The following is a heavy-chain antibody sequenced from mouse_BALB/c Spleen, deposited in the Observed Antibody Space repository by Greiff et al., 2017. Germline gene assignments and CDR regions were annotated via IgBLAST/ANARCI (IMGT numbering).Heavy chain of an antibody. CDR3: TRTQPWYFDV. D-gene: IGHD6-1*01. CDR2: ISSGGSYT. J-gene: IGHJ1*01. Sequence: EVQLVESGGGLVKPGGSLKLSCAASGFTFSSYTMSWVRQTPEKRLEWVATISSGGSYTYYPDSVKGRFTISRDNAKNTLYLQMSSLKSEDTAMYYCTRTQPWYFDVWGAGTTVTVSS. V-gene: IGHV5-6-4*01. CDR1: GFTFSSYT.